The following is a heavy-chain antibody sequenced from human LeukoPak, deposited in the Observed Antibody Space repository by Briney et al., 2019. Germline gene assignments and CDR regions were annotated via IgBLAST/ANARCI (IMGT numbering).Heavy chain of an antibody. CDR2: INHSGST. D-gene: IGHD3-16*01. Sequence: PSETLSLTCTVSGYSISSGYYWGWIRQPPGKGLEWIGEINHSGSTNYNPSLKSRVFISVDTSNNQFSLKLSSVTAADTAVYYCARRFRLSTRYNWFDPWGQGTLVTVSS. V-gene: IGHV4-38-2*02. CDR1: GYSISSGYY. J-gene: IGHJ5*02. CDR3: ARRFRLSTRYNWFDP.